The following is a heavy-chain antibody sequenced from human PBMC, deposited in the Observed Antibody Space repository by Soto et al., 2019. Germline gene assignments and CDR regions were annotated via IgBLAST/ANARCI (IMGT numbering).Heavy chain of an antibody. V-gene: IGHV1-69*13. CDR3: ARDTTYYYDSSGYIPSYFDY. Sequence: GASVKVSCKASGGTFSSYAISWVRQAPGQGLEWMGGIIPIFGTANYAQKFQGRVTITADESTSTAYMELSSLSSEDTAVYYCARDTTYYYDSSGYIPSYFDYWGQGTLVTVSS. D-gene: IGHD3-22*01. CDR1: GGTFSSYA. J-gene: IGHJ4*02. CDR2: IIPIFGTA.